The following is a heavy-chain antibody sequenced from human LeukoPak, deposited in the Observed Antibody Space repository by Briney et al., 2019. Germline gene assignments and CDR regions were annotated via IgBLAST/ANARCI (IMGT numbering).Heavy chain of an antibody. V-gene: IGHV4-61*01. J-gene: IGHJ4*02. CDR1: GGSVSSGSYY. D-gene: IGHD3-22*01. CDR2: IYYSGST. CDR3: AREGNYDSSGYPDY. Sequence: SETLSLTCTVSGGSVSSGSYYWSWIRQPPGKGLEWIGYIYYSGSTNYNPSLKSRVTISVDTSKNQFSLKLSSVTAADTAVYYCAREGNYDSSGYPDYWGQGTLVTVSS.